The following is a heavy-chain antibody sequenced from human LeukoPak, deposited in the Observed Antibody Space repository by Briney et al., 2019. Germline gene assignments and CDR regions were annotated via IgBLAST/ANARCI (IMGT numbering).Heavy chain of an antibody. CDR1: GFTFSSYS. CDR2: ISSSSSYI. V-gene: IGHV3-21*04. D-gene: IGHD3-22*01. CDR3: AKVLDTMIVGWFDP. J-gene: IGHJ5*02. Sequence: GGSLRLSCAASGFTFSSYSMNWVRQAPGKGLEWVSSISSSSSYIYYADSVKGRFTISRDNSKNTLYLQMNSLRAEDTAVYYCAKVLDTMIVGWFDPWGQGTLVTVSS.